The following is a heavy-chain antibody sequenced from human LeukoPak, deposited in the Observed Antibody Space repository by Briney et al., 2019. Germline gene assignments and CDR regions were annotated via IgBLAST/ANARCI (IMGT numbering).Heavy chain of an antibody. CDR1: GGTFSSYA. D-gene: IGHD3-16*02. V-gene: IGHV1-69*01. CDR3: ARRPITFGGVIVQSRPFDY. CDR2: IIPIFGTA. Sequence: GASEKVSCKASGGTFSSYAISWVRQAPGQGLEWMGGIIPIFGTANYAQKFQGRVTITAVESTSTAYMELSSLRSEDTAVYYCARRPITFGGVIVQSRPFDYWGQGTLVTVSS. J-gene: IGHJ4*02.